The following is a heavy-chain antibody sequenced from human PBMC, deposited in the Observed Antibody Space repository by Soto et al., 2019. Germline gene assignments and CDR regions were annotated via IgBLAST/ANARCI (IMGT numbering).Heavy chain of an antibody. CDR1: GFTFSSYS. D-gene: IGHD1-26*01. Sequence: QVQLVESGGGVVQPGRSLRLSCAASGFTFSSYSMHWVRQAPGKGLEWVAVISYDGSNKYYADSVKGRFTISRDNSKNTLYLQMNSLRAEDTAVYYCAKLGFDYWGQGTLVTVSS. CDR3: AKLGFDY. J-gene: IGHJ4*02. V-gene: IGHV3-30*18. CDR2: ISYDGSNK.